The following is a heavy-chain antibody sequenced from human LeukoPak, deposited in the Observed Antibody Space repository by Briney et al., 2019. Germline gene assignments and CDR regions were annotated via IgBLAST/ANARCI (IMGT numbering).Heavy chain of an antibody. CDR2: IWYDGSNK. D-gene: IGHD6-19*01. CDR3: ARAREAGNFDY. J-gene: IGHJ4*02. CDR1: GFTFSSYG. Sequence: GGSLRLSCAASGFTFSSYGMHWVRQAPGKGLEWVAVIWYDGSNKYYVDSVKGRFTISRDNAKNSLYLQMNSLRAEDTAVYYCARAREAGNFDYWGQGTLVTVSS. V-gene: IGHV3-33*01.